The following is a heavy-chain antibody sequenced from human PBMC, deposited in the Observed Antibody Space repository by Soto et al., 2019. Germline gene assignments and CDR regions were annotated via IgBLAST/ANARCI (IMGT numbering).Heavy chain of an antibody. V-gene: IGHV1-69*08. CDR3: ARDMVAAGYYYYLDV. CDR2: IIPILGIA. CDR1: GGTFSSYT. Sequence: QVQLVQSGAEVKKPGSSVKVSCKASGGTFSSYTISWVRQAPGQGLEWMGRIIPILGIANYAQKFQGRVTITADKSTSTAYMELSSLRSEGTAVYYCARDMVAAGYYYYLDVWVKGTTVTVSS. J-gene: IGHJ6*03. D-gene: IGHD6-13*01.